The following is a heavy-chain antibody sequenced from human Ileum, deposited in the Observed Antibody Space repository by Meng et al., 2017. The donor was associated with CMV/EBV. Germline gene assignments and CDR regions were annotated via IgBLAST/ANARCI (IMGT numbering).Heavy chain of an antibody. Sequence: GESLKISCAASGFTFSSYEMNWVRQAPGKGLEWVSYISSSGSTIYYADSVKGRFTISRDNAKNSLYLQMNSLRAEDTAVYYCASLIAAAEQNYYYGKDVWGQGTTVTVSS. CDR3: ASLIAAAEQNYYYGKDV. J-gene: IGHJ6*02. CDR1: GFTFSSYE. V-gene: IGHV3-48*03. CDR2: ISSSGSTI. D-gene: IGHD6-13*01.